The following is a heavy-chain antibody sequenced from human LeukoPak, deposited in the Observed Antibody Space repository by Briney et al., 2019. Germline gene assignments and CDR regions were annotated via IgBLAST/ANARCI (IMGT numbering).Heavy chain of an antibody. Sequence: GGSLRLSCAASEFTSSSYWMSWVRQAPGKGLEWVANIKQDGGQIYYLESVKGRFTVSRDNAKNSLYLQMNSLRAEDTAVYYCARLGARQMLEYWGQGTLVTVSS. CDR3: ARLGARQMLEY. D-gene: IGHD4-17*01. V-gene: IGHV3-7*01. J-gene: IGHJ4*02. CDR1: EFTSSSYW. CDR2: IKQDGGQI.